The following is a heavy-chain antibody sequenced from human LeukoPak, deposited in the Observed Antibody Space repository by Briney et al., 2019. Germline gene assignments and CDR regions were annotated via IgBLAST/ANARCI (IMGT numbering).Heavy chain of an antibody. V-gene: IGHV3-30*02. D-gene: IGHD5-18*01. J-gene: IGHJ4*02. Sequence: GGSLRLSCAASGFTFSSYGVHWVRQAPGKGLEWVAFIRSDGSNKYYADSVKGRFTISRDNTKNSVYLQMNSLRGEDTGVYYCAMDSYGPDDYWGQGTLVTVSS. CDR2: IRSDGSNK. CDR3: AMDSYGPDDY. CDR1: GFTFSSYG.